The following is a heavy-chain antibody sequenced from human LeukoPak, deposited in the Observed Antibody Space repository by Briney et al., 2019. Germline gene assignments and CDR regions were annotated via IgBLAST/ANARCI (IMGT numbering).Heavy chain of an antibody. CDR1: GYTFTSYD. V-gene: IGHV1-8*03. D-gene: IGHD2-2*01. CDR3: ARGDWLPAARDDAFDI. J-gene: IGHJ3*02. CDR2: MNPNSGNT. Sequence: GASVKVSCKASGYTFTSYDINWVRQATGQGLEWMGWMNPNSGNTGYGQKFQGRVTITRNTSISTAYMELSSLRSEDTAVYYCARGDWLPAARDDAFDIWGQGTMVTVSS.